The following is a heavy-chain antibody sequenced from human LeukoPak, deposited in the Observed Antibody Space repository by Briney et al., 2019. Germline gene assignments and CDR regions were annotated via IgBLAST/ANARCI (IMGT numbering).Heavy chain of an antibody. D-gene: IGHD3-22*01. J-gene: IGHJ3*02. V-gene: IGHV3-11*01. CDR1: GFTFSDYY. Sequence: PGGSLRLSCAASGFTFSDYYMNWIRQAPGRGLEWVSYISSSGSTIYYADSVRGRFTISRDNAKNSLYLQMNSLRAEDTAVYYCARELDGSGYSDDAFDIWGQGTMVTVSS. CDR2: ISSSGSTI. CDR3: ARELDGSGYSDDAFDI.